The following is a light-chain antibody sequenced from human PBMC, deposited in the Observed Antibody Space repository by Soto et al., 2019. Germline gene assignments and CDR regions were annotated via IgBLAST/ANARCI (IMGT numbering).Light chain of an antibody. Sequence: EIVSKQSPATLSVSPGGRATHSCRASQSVSSNLAWYQQKPGQAPRLLIYGASTRATGIPARFSGSGSGTEFTLTISSLQSEDFAVYYFQQYNNWTPWTFGQGTKVDIK. CDR1: QSVSSN. V-gene: IGKV3-15*01. CDR3: QQYNNWTPWT. J-gene: IGKJ1*01. CDR2: GAS.